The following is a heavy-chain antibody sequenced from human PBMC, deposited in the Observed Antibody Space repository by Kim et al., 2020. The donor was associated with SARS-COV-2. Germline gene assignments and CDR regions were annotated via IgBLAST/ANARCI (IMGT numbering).Heavy chain of an antibody. D-gene: IGHD2-2*01. CDR1: GFTFSAYD. Sequence: GGSLRLSCATSGFTFSAYDMHWVRQAPGKGLEWVALISTEGGNKHYADSVTGRFTISRDNSKKTIDLQMNSLTTEDTAVYYCAKDKYACANLLDSWGQGTLVTVSP. CDR2: ISTEGGNK. CDR3: AKDKYACANLLDS. V-gene: IGHV3-30*18. J-gene: IGHJ4*02.